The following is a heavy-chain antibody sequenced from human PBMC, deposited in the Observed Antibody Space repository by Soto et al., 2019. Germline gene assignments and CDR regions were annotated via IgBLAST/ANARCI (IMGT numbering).Heavy chain of an antibody. CDR1: GDTFTNYY. V-gene: IGHV1-46*01. J-gene: IGHJ4*02. CDR3: ARGGHVVVVTAALDY. D-gene: IGHD2-21*02. Sequence: QVQLMQSGAEVKKPGASVKVSCKASGDTFTNYYIHWVRQAPGQGLEWMGTVNPSGGHTTYAQHFLGRVTTTRDTSTSTLYMELTSLPSDDTAVYYCARGGHVVVVTAALDYWGQGTLVTVSS. CDR2: VNPSGGHT.